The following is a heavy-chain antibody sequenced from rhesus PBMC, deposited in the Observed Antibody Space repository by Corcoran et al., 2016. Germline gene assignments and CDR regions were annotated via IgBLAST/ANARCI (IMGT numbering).Heavy chain of an antibody. D-gene: IGHD2-27*01. J-gene: IGHJ3*01. CDR1: GGSTSSGYYY. CDR3: ARDYCSGIYCKGGYF. Sequence: QVQLQESGPGLVKPSETLSLTCAVSGGSTSSGYYYWSWIRQPPGKGLEWIGDITYSGGTSYTPSLKSRVTISRDTSKNQFSLKLSSVTAADTAVYYCARDYCSGIYCKGGYFWGQGLRVTVSS. CDR2: ITYSGGT. V-gene: IGHV4-122*02.